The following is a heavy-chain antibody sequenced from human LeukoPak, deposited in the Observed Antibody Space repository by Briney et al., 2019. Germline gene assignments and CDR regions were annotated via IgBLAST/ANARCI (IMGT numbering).Heavy chain of an antibody. Sequence: GGSLRLSCAASGFTVSSNYMSWVRQAPGKGLEWVSVIYSGGSTYYADSVKGRFTISRDNSKNTLYLQMSSLRAEDTAVYYCAKMQYYDSGSYSFYYMDVWGKGTTVIVSS. V-gene: IGHV3-66*01. D-gene: IGHD3-10*01. CDR3: AKMQYYDSGSYSFYYMDV. CDR1: GFTVSSNY. CDR2: IYSGGST. J-gene: IGHJ6*03.